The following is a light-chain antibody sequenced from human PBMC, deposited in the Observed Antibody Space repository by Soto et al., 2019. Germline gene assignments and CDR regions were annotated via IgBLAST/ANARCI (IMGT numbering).Light chain of an antibody. V-gene: IGLV2-14*01. CDR1: SSDVGGYNY. Sequence: QSVLTQPASVSGSPGQSITISCTGTSSDVGGYNYVSWYQQHPGNAPRLMIYEVNNRPSGVPNRFSGSKSGNTASLTISGLQAEDEADYYCSSKTSSRTPFVFGTGTKLTVL. CDR3: SSKTSSRTPFV. CDR2: EVN. J-gene: IGLJ1*01.